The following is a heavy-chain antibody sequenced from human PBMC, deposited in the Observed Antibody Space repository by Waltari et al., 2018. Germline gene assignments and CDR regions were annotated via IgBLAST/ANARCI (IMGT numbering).Heavy chain of an antibody. D-gene: IGHD6-13*01. CDR2: IKQDGSEK. V-gene: IGHV3-7*01. Sequence: EVQLVESGGGLVQPGGSLRLSCAASGFTFSSYWMSWVRQAPGKGLEWVANIKQDGSEKYYVDSVKGRFTISRDNAKNSLYLQMNSLRAEDTAVYYCASWGFSSSWDAFDIWGQGTMV. CDR3: ASWGFSSSWDAFDI. J-gene: IGHJ3*02. CDR1: GFTFSSYW.